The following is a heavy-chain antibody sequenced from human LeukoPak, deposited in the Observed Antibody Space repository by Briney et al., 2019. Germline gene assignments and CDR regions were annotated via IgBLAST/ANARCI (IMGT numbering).Heavy chain of an antibody. J-gene: IGHJ3*02. CDR2: IYTSGST. CDR3: ARDYISIFGVVQDAFDI. CDR1: GDSVSGRRYY. V-gene: IGHV4-61*02. D-gene: IGHD3-3*01. Sequence: SETLSLTCTVSGDSVSGRRYYWSWIRQPAGKGLEWIGRIYTSGSTNYNPSLKSRVTMSVDTSKNQFSLKLSSVTAADTAVYYCARDYISIFGVVQDAFDIWGQGTMVTVSS.